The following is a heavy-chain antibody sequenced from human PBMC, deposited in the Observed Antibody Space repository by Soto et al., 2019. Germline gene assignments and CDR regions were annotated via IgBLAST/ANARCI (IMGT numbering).Heavy chain of an antibody. D-gene: IGHD3-9*01. V-gene: IGHV3-33*01. CDR1: GFTFSSYG. Sequence: GGSLRLSCAASGFTFSSYGMHWVRQAPGKGLEWVAVIWYDGSNKYYADSVKGRFTISRDNSKNTLYLQMNSLRAEDTAVYYCARSSGFGLVVPMRDDAFDIWGQGTMVNVAS. CDR2: IWYDGSNK. CDR3: ARSSGFGLVVPMRDDAFDI. J-gene: IGHJ3*02.